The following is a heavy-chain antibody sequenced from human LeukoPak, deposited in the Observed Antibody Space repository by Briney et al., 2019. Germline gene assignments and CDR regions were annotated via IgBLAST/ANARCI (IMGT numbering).Heavy chain of an antibody. CDR2: IYSGGST. D-gene: IGHD6-13*01. CDR1: GFTVSSNY. V-gene: IGHV3-53*01. J-gene: IGHJ4*02. Sequence: GGSLRLSCAVSGFTVSSNYMTWVRQAPGKGLEWVSLIYSGGSTYYADSVKGRFTISRDNSKNTLFLRMNSLRADDTAVYYCARATRIAAAEFFFDYWGQGTLVTVSS. CDR3: ARATRIAAAEFFFDY.